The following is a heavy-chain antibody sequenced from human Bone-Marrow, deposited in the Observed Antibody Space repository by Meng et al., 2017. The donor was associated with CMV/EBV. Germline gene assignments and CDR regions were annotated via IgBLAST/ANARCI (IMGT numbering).Heavy chain of an antibody. CDR3: ARAILGYCSTTRCPPYYYYGMDV. V-gene: IGHV3-21*01. J-gene: IGHJ6*02. CDR2: ISAGGSYI. D-gene: IGHD2-2*01. Sequence: GESLKISCAASGFTFSSYNMNWVRQAPGKGLEWVSYISAGGSYISYADSVKGRFTISRDDSKNTLYLQMNSLRAEDTAVYYCARAILGYCSTTRCPPYYYYGMDVWGQGTMVTVSS. CDR1: GFTFSSYN.